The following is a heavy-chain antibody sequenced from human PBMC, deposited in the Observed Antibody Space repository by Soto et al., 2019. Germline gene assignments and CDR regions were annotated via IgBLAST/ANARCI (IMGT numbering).Heavy chain of an antibody. CDR2: ISAYNGNT. Sequence: EASVEVSCKASGYTFSSYAISWVRQAPGQGLEWMGWISAYNGNTKYAQKLQGRVTMTTDTSTSTAYMEVRSLRSDDTAVYYCARDGPPADYWGQGTLVTVSS. J-gene: IGHJ4*02. CDR1: GYTFSSYA. V-gene: IGHV1-18*01. CDR3: ARDGPPADY.